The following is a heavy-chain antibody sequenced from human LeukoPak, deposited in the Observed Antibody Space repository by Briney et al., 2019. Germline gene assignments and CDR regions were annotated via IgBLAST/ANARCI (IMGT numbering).Heavy chain of an antibody. V-gene: IGHV3-21*01. CDR3: ARGGSITMIVDY. CDR1: GFTFSSYS. J-gene: IGHJ4*02. Sequence: GGSLRLSCAASGFTFSSYSMNWVRQAPGKGLEWVSSISSSSSYIYYADSVKGRFTISRDNAKNSLYLQMNSLRAEDTAVYYCARGGSITMIVDYWGQGTLVTVSS. D-gene: IGHD3-22*01. CDR2: ISSSSSYI.